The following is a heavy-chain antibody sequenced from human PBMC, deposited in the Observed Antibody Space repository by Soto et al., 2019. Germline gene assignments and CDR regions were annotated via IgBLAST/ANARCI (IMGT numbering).Heavy chain of an antibody. D-gene: IGHD2-21*02. CDR2: IYYSGST. Sequence: SETLSLTCTVSGGSISSGGYYWSWIRQYPGKGLEWIGYIYYSGSTYYNPSLKSRVTISVDTSKNQFSLKLSSVTAADTAVYYCARDSANCGGDCYLPAFDYWGQGTLVTVSS. V-gene: IGHV4-31*03. J-gene: IGHJ4*02. CDR1: GGSISSGGYY. CDR3: ARDSANCGGDCYLPAFDY.